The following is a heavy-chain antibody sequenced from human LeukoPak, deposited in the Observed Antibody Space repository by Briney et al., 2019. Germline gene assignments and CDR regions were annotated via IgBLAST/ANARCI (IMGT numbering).Heavy chain of an antibody. D-gene: IGHD3-3*01. CDR3: ARESLDFWSGYYTGIVY. J-gene: IGHJ4*02. CDR1: GFTFSSYW. CDR2: IDSDGSST. V-gene: IGHV3-74*01. Sequence: GGSLRLSCAASGFTFSSYWMHWVRQAPGKGLVWVSRIDSDGSSTSYADSVKGRFTISRDNAKNSLYLQMNSLRAEDTAVYYCARESLDFWSGYYTGIVYWGQGTLVTVSS.